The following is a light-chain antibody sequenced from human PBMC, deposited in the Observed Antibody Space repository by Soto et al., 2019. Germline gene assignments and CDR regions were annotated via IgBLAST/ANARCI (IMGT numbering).Light chain of an antibody. CDR1: QSFRGL. CDR3: QHSNRWPIT. CDR2: DAY. J-gene: IGKJ5*01. Sequence: EVVLTQSPVTLSLSPGERATLSCRASQSFRGLLSWYQPKHGQSPRLLIYDAYNRATGIPRRFSGSGSATDFTLTSSSLEAEDAAVYYCQHSNRWPITFGQGTRLEIK. V-gene: IGKV3-11*01.